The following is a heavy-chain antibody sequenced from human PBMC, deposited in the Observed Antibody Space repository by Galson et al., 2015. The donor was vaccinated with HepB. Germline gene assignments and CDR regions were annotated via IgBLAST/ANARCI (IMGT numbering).Heavy chain of an antibody. CDR3: ARVIDTWLDP. CDR2: IDSGGDT. V-gene: IGHV3-53*04. D-gene: IGHD1-26*01. Sequence: SLRLSCAASGFTVSSNYMSWVRQAPGKGLEWVSVIDSGGDTYYADSVKGRITISRHNSKNTLYLQMNSLRVEDTAIYYCARVIDTWLDPWGQGTLVTVSS. CDR1: GFTVSSNY. J-gene: IGHJ5*02.